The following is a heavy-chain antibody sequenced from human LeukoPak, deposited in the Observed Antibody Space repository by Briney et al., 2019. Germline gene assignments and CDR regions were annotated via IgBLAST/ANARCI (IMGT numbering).Heavy chain of an antibody. CDR2: IKEDGTET. Sequence: PGGSLRLSCAASGFTFSNYAMSWVRLAPGKGLEWVANIKEDGTETYYADSVKGRFTISRDNAKNSLYLQMNSLRVEDTAVYYCAKEGRSLQTYWGQGTLVTVSS. J-gene: IGHJ4*02. CDR1: GFTFSNYA. V-gene: IGHV3-7*03. CDR3: AKEGRSLQTY. D-gene: IGHD5-24*01.